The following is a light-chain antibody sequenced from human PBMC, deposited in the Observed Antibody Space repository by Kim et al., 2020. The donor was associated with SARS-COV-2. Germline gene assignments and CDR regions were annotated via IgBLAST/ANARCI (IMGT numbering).Light chain of an antibody. Sequence: DIQMTQSPSSLSASVGDRVTITCRASQSISSYLNWYQQKPGKAPKLLIYAASSLQSGVPSRFSGSGSGTDFTLTISSLQPEDFATYYCQRSYSTRCAFGQGTKLGI. CDR2: AAS. V-gene: IGKV1-39*01. CDR3: QRSYSTRCA. CDR1: QSISSY. J-gene: IGKJ2*02.